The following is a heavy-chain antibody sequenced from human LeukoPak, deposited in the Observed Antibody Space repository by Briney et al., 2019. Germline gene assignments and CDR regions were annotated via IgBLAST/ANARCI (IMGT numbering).Heavy chain of an antibody. CDR2: ISGSGGGT. V-gene: IGHV3-23*01. D-gene: IGHD3-10*01. J-gene: IGHJ4*02. CDR1: GITLSNCG. Sequence: GGSLRLSCAVSGITLSNCGMSWVRQAPGKGLEWVAGISGSGGGTNYADSVKGRFTISRDNPKYTLYLQMHSLRAEDTAVYFCAKRGVVVRVILVGFHKEATYFDSWGQGALVTVSS. CDR3: AKRGVVVRVILVGFHKEATYFDS.